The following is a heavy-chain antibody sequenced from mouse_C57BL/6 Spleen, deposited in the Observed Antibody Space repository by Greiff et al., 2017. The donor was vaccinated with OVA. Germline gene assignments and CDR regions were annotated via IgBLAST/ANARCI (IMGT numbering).Heavy chain of an antibody. CDR2: IYPSDSET. CDR1: GYTFTSYW. Sequence: VQLQQPGAELVRPGSSVKLSCKASGYTFTSYWMDWVKQRPGQGLEWIGNIYPSDSETHYNQKFKDKATLTVDKSSSTAYMQLSSLTSEDSAVYYCAREDGRWGDYWGQGTSVTVSS. V-gene: IGHV1-61*01. CDR3: AREDGRWGDY. D-gene: IGHD2-3*01. J-gene: IGHJ4*01.